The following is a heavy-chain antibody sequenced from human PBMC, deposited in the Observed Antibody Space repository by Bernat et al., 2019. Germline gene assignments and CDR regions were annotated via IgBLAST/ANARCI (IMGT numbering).Heavy chain of an antibody. J-gene: IGHJ3*02. D-gene: IGHD4-17*01. CDR2: IYYSGST. Sequence: QVQLQESGPGLVKPSETLSLTCTVSGGSISSYYWSWIRQPPGKGLEWIGYIYYSGSTNYNPSLKSRVTISVDASKNQFSQKLSSVTAADTAVYYCARAHGDRDAFDIWGQGTMVTVSS. V-gene: IGHV4-59*01. CDR3: ARAHGDRDAFDI. CDR1: GGSISSYY.